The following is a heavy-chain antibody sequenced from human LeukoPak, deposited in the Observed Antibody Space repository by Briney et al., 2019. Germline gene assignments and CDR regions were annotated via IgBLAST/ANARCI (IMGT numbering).Heavy chain of an antibody. D-gene: IGHD7-27*01. Sequence: PGGSLRLSCSASGFTFRSYWMTWVRQAPGKGLECVANIKREGSEKHYVDSVEGRFTVSRDNAKNSLYLQINSLRVEDTAVYYCARFAWGLDVWGRGTLVTVSS. CDR3: ARFAWGLDV. CDR2: IKREGSEK. J-gene: IGHJ2*01. CDR1: GFTFRSYW. V-gene: IGHV3-7*01.